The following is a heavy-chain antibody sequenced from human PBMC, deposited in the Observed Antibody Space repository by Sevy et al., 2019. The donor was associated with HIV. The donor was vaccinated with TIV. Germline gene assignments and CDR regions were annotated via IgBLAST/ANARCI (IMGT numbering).Heavy chain of an antibody. CDR3: AKSRDYYDSSGVDY. CDR2: ISYDGTNK. J-gene: IGHJ4*02. Sequence: GGSLRLSCVASEFTFSSYGMHWVRQAPGKGLEWVAVISYDGTNKYYADSVKGRFTISRDDSKTTLYLQMNSLRAEDTAVYYCAKSRDYYDSSGVDYWGQGTLVTVSS. D-gene: IGHD3-22*01. CDR1: EFTFSSYG. V-gene: IGHV3-30*18.